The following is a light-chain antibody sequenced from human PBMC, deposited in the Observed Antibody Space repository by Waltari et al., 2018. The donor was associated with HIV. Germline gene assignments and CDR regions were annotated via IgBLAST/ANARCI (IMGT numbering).Light chain of an antibody. CDR2: DDD. CDR1: NIGSYT. V-gene: IGLV3-21*02. Sequence: SYVLTQPASVSAAPGQTARFTSGGDNIGSYTVHWYQQKPGQAPVLVVFDDDVRPSGIPERFSGSNSGNTATLTISRLEVGDEADYFCQVWYSVSDLVIFGGGTKLTVL. J-gene: IGLJ2*01. CDR3: QVWYSVSDLVI.